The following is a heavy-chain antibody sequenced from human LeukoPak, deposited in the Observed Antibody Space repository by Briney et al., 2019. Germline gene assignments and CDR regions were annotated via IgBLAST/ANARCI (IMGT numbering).Heavy chain of an antibody. CDR2: IKHDGSEK. V-gene: IGHV3-7*01. CDR1: GFTFSNYW. D-gene: IGHD1-26*01. J-gene: IGHJ4*02. CDR3: ARSILGAGSH. Sequence: GGSLRLSCAASGFTFSNYWMNWVRQAPGKGLEWVANIKHDGSEKYYVDSVKGRFTISRDNAKNSLFLQMNSLRAEDTAVYYCARSILGAGSHWGQGTLVTVSS.